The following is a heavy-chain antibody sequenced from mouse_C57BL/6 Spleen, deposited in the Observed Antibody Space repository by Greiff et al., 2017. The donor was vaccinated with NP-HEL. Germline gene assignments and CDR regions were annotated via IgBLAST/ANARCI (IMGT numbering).Heavy chain of an antibody. CDR3: ARSKDY. CDR2: IDPANGNT. V-gene: IGHV14-3*01. J-gene: IGHJ4*01. Sequence: EVQLQQSVAELVRPGASVKLSCTASGFNITNTYMPWVKQRPEQSLEWIGRIDPANGNTKYAPKFQGKATITADTSSNTAYLQLSSLTSEDTAIYYCARSKDYWGQGTAVTVSS. CDR1: GFNITNTY.